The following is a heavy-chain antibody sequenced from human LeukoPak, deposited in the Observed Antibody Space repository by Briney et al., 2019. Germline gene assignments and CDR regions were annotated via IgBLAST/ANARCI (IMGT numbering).Heavy chain of an antibody. D-gene: IGHD5-18*01. J-gene: IGHJ4*02. CDR1: GFTFCGYG. V-gene: IGHV3-20*04. CDR3: ARDGYGYSYDY. CDR2: INWNGGST. Sequence: PGGSLRLSCAASGFTFCGYGMGWVRQAPGKGREWVSGINWNGGSTGYVDSVKGRFTIYRDNAKNLLYLQMNSLRVEDTALYYCARDGYGYSYDYWGQGPLVTVSS.